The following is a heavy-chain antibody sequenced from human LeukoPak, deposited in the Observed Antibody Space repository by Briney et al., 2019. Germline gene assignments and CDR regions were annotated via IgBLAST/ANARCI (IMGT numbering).Heavy chain of an antibody. D-gene: IGHD4-4*01. V-gene: IGHV4-31*03. Sequence: PSETLSLTCTVSGGSISSGGYYWTWIRQRPGNGLEWIGYIYHSGSPYYNPSLQNRLTLSVATSKNEFSLRLSSVTAADTAVYYCARGLDYRNPPYYFYGMDIWGQGTAVTVSS. CDR1: GGSISSGGYY. J-gene: IGHJ6*02. CDR3: ARGLDYRNPPYYFYGMDI. CDR2: IYHSGSP.